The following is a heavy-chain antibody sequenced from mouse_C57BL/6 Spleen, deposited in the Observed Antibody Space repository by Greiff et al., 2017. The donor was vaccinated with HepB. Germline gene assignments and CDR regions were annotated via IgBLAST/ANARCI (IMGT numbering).Heavy chain of an antibody. CDR2: IWSGGST. V-gene: IGHV2-2*01. D-gene: IGHD1-1*01. CDR3: ARNPHYYGSSLYAMDY. Sequence: VKLQESGPGLVQPSQSLSITCTVSGFSLTSYGVHWVRQSPGKGLEWLGVIWSGGSTDYNAAFISRLSISKDNSKSQVFFKMNSLQADDTAIYYCARNPHYYGSSLYAMDYWGQGTSVTGSS. CDR1: GFSLTSYG. J-gene: IGHJ4*01.